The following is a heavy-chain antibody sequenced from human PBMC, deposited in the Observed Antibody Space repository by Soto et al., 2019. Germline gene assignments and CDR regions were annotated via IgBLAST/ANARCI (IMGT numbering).Heavy chain of an antibody. Sequence: SETLSLTCTVSVGSISSYYWSWIRQPPGKGLECIWYIYYSGSTNYNPSLKSRVTISVDTSKNQFSLKLRSVTAADTAVYYCARVSRVGELTFYYCYGMEVWGQGTTVTLSS. D-gene: IGHD3-10*01. V-gene: IGHV4-59*01. CDR1: VGSISSYY. CDR2: IYYSGST. J-gene: IGHJ6*02. CDR3: ARVSRVGELTFYYCYGMEV.